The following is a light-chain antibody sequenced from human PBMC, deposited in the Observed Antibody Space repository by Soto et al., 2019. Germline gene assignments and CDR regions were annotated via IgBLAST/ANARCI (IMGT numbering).Light chain of an antibody. Sequence: EIVLTQSPGTLSLSPGEIATLSCSASQSVRSSYLAWYQQKPGQAPRLLMYGASSRATCIPDRFGGSGSGTDFTLTISKLEPEDFAFYYCQQHGNSPCTFGQGTKVDIK. CDR2: GAS. J-gene: IGKJ1*01. CDR3: QQHGNSPCT. V-gene: IGKV3-20*01. CDR1: QSVRSSY.